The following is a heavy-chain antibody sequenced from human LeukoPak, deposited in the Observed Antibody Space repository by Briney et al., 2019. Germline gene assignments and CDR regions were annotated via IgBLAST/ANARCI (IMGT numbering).Heavy chain of an antibody. CDR1: GFTFSSYA. Sequence: PGGSLRLSCAASGFTFSSYAMSWVRQAPGKGLEWVSAISGSGGSTYYADSVKGRFTISRDNSKDTLYLQMNSLRAEDTAVYYCAKDIMTTVTTSADYWGQGTLVTVSS. CDR3: AKDIMTTVTTSADY. CDR2: ISGSGGST. V-gene: IGHV3-23*01. D-gene: IGHD4-17*01. J-gene: IGHJ4*02.